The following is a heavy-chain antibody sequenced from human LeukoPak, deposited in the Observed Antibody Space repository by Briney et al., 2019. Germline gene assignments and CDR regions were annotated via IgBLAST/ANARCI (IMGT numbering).Heavy chain of an antibody. D-gene: IGHD3-22*01. CDR3: ARDQKYYDSSVYYYLREGGNDAFDI. CDR1: GFTFSDYY. V-gene: IGHV3-11*01. J-gene: IGHJ3*02. CDR2: ISSSGSTI. Sequence: GGSLRLSCAASGFTFSDYYMNWIRQAPGKGLEWVSYISSSGSTIYYADSVKGRSTISRDNAKNSLYLQMNSLRAEDTAVYYCARDQKYYDSSVYYYLREGGNDAFDIWGQGTMATVSS.